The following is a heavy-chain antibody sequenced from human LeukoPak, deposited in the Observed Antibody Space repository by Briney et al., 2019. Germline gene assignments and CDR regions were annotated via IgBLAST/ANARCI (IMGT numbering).Heavy chain of an antibody. CDR1: GGTFSSYA. D-gene: IGHD6-19*01. CDR3: ARDRAQSIAVAGTFDY. V-gene: IGHV1-69*06. Sequence: SVKVSCKASGGTFSSYAISWVRQAPGQGLEWMGGIIPIFGTANYAQKFQGRVTITADKSTSTAYMELSSLRSEDTAVYYCARDRAQSIAVAGTFDYWGQGTLVTVSS. CDR2: IIPIFGTA. J-gene: IGHJ4*02.